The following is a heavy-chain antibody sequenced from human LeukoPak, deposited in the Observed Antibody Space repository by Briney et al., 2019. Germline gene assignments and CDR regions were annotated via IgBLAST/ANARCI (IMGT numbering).Heavy chain of an antibody. CDR2: IYTSGST. Sequence: IPSETLSLTCTVSGGSISSYYWSWIRQPAGKGLEWIGRIYTSGSTNYNPSLKSRVTMSVDTSKNQFSLKLSSVTAADTAVYYCARAYSSGWYVPWFDPWGQGTLVTVSS. CDR1: GGSISSYY. J-gene: IGHJ5*02. CDR3: ARAYSSGWYVPWFDP. D-gene: IGHD6-19*01. V-gene: IGHV4-4*07.